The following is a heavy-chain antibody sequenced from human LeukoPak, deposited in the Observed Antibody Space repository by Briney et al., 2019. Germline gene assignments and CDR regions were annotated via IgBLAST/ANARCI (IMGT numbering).Heavy chain of an antibody. D-gene: IGHD3-10*01. V-gene: IGHV4-59*01. CDR3: ARERGRVAFDI. Sequence: PSETLSLTCTVSGGSISSYYWSWIRQPPGKGLEWIGYIYYSGSTNYNPSLKSRVTISVDTSKNQFSLKLSSVTAADTAVYYCARERGRVAFDIWGQGTMVTVSS. CDR1: GGSISSYY. CDR2: IYYSGST. J-gene: IGHJ3*02.